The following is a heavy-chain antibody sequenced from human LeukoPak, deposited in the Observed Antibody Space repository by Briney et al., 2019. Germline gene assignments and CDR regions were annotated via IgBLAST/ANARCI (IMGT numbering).Heavy chain of an antibody. J-gene: IGHJ4*02. CDR1: GFTFSSYW. CDR3: VKGSKTSRPYYFDF. V-gene: IGHV3-23*01. CDR2: ITGSGDDT. Sequence: GGSLRLSCAASGFTFSSYWMSWVRQAPGKGLEWVSAITGSGDDTFHADSVKGRFTISRDNSRNTLYLQMNSLRAEDTAVYNCVKGSKTSRPYYFDFWGQGALVTVSS.